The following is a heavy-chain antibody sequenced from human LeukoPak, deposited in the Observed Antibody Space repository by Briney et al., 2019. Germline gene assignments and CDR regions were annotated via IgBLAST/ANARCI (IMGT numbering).Heavy chain of an antibody. CDR2: IFYSGSI. V-gene: IGHV4-59*01. CDR1: GGSISSYY. CDR3: ARAVTAYCSGGSCTVFLDI. D-gene: IGHD2-15*01. J-gene: IGHJ3*02. Sequence: SETLSLTCTVSGGSISSYYWSWIRQPPGKGLEWIGYIFYSGSINYNPSLKSRVSISVDTSKNQFSLKLNSVTAADTAVYYCARAVTAYCSGGSCTVFLDIRGQGTRVTVSS.